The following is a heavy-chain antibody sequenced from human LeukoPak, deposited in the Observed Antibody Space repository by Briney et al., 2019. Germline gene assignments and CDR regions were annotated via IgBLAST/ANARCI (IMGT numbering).Heavy chain of an antibody. V-gene: IGHV4-59*08. Sequence: PSETLSLTCTVSGGSISSYYWSWIRQPPGKGLEWIGYIYYSGSTNYNTSLTSRVTISVDTSKNQFSLKVSSVTAADTAVYYCARHGLEPTSFYYYMDVWGKGTTVTVSS. CDR3: ARHGLEPTSFYYYMDV. J-gene: IGHJ6*03. CDR1: GGSISSYY. CDR2: IYYSGST. D-gene: IGHD1-1*01.